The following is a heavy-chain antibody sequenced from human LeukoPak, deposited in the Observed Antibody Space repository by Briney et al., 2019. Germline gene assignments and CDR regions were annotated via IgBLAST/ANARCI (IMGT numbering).Heavy chain of an antibody. V-gene: IGHV4-39*01. CDR1: GGPITGSSYF. CDR3: ARNVSAGYFDY. Sequence: SETLSLTCSISGGPITGSSYFWAWIRQPPGKGLEWIGSIYYSGSTSYSPSLKSRVTISVDTSKNQFSLRLSSVTAADTAVYYCARNVSAGYFDYWGQGTLVTVSS. J-gene: IGHJ4*02. CDR2: IYYSGST. D-gene: IGHD2-8*01.